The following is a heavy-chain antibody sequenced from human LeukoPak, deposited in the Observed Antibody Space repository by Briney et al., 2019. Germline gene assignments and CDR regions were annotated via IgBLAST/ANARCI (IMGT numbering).Heavy chain of an antibody. D-gene: IGHD1-26*01. CDR2: ISGSGDRT. J-gene: IGHJ6*02. Sequence: GGSLRLSCAASGFTFSSYAMNWVRQAPGKGLEWVSSISGSGDRTYYADSVNGRFTISRDNSKNTLYLQMNSLRAEDTALYYCAKDNGATTGYYYGMDVWGQGTTVTVSS. CDR1: GFTFSSYA. V-gene: IGHV3-23*01. CDR3: AKDNGATTGYYYGMDV.